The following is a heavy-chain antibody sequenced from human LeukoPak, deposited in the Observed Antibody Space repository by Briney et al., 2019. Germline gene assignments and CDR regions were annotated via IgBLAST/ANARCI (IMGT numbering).Heavy chain of an antibody. D-gene: IGHD2-15*01. CDR1: GFTFSSSA. CDR2: ISNNGGYT. V-gene: IGHV3-23*01. Sequence: GGSLRLSCAASGFTFSSSAMSWVRQAPGKGQEWVSAISNNGGYTYYADSVQGRFTISRDNSKSTLCLQMNSLRVEDTAVYYCAKQLGYCSDGSCYFPYWGQGTLVTVSS. J-gene: IGHJ4*02. CDR3: AKQLGYCSDGSCYFPY.